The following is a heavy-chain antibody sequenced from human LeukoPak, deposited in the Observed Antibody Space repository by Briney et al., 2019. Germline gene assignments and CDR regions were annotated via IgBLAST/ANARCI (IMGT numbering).Heavy chain of an antibody. V-gene: IGHV4-34*01. CDR3: ARAHGYSYGIYFDY. CDR2: INHSGST. D-gene: IGHD5-18*01. J-gene: IGHJ4*02. Sequence: TSETLSLTCAVYGGSFSGYYWSWIRQPPGKGLEWIGEINHSGSTNYNPSLKSRVTISVDTSKNQFSLKLSSVTAADTAVYYCARAHGYSYGIYFDYWGQGTLVTVSS. CDR1: GGSFSGYY.